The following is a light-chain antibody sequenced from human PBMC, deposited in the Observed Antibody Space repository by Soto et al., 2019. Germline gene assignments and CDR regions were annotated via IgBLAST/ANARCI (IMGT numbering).Light chain of an antibody. CDR3: QQYASAPFS. Sequence: EIVLTQSPGTLSLSPGDRATLSCRASHSINTSFLAWFQQKPGQAPRLLIYAASTRATGIPDRFSGSASETDFTLTINRLEPEDSAVYYCQQYASAPFSLGPGTKVYIK. CDR2: AAS. V-gene: IGKV3-20*01. J-gene: IGKJ3*01. CDR1: HSINTSF.